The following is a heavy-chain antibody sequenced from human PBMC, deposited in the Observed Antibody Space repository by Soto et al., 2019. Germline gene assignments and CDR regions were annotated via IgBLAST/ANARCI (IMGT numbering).Heavy chain of an antibody. CDR3: AKSGHSGKAGPNDS. J-gene: IGHJ4*02. D-gene: IGHD5-12*01. CDR1: GFTFSNFD. V-gene: IGHV3-23*01. Sequence: EVQLLESGGGLVQPGGSLRLSCAASGFTFSNFDMSWVRQAPGKGLEWISVFSGSVTSTYSTFYADSVNGRFTIARDNSKNTLYMQMNGLRVEDTAIYYCAKSGHSGKAGPNDSWGQGTLVTSSS. CDR2: FSGSVTST.